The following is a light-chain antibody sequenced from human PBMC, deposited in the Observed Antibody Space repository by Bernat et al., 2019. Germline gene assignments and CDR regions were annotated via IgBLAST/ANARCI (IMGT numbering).Light chain of an antibody. J-gene: IGLJ1*01. CDR1: RSDVGSHNR. CDR2: EVT. CDR3: SSYTRTSTFV. Sequence: QSALTQPPSVSGSPGQSVTISCTGTRSDVGSHNRVSWYQQSPGTAPKLIIYEVTNRPAGVPDRFSGSKSGNTASLTISGLQADDEADYYCSSYTRTSTFVFGPGTKVTVL. V-gene: IGLV2-18*02.